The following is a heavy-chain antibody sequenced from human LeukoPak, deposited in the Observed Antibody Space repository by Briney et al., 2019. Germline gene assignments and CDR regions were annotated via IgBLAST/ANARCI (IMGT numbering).Heavy chain of an antibody. V-gene: IGHV4-38-2*02. D-gene: IGHD3-3*02. CDR2: IYHSGST. CDR1: GYSISSGYY. CDR3: ARFSPGIFGVVLRGFDY. Sequence: SETLSLTCNVSGYSISSGYYWGWIRQPPGKGLEWIGSIYHSGSTYYNPSLKSRVTISVDTSKNQFSLKLSSVTAADTAVYYCARFSPGIFGVVLRGFDYWGQGTLVTVSS. J-gene: IGHJ4*02.